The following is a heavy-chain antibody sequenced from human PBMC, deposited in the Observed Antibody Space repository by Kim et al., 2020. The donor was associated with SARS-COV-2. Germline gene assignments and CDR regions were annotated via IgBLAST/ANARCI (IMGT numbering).Heavy chain of an antibody. D-gene: IGHD5-12*01. J-gene: IGHJ3*02. V-gene: IGHV4-34*01. CDR3: AGGWATDAFDI. Sequence: NCNPSLKSRVTISVDTSKNQFSLKLSSVTAADTAVYYCAGGWATDAFDIWGQGTMVTVSS.